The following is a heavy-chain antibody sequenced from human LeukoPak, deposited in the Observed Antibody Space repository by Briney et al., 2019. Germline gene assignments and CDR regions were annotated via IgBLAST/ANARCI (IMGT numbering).Heavy chain of an antibody. V-gene: IGHV3-21*01. J-gene: IGHJ4*02. CDR3: ARDQGDRYSYGYLESFADY. CDR1: GFTFSSYS. Sequence: GGSLRLSCAASGFTFSSYSMNWVRQAPGKGLEWVSSISSSSSYIYYADSVKGRFTISRDNAKNSLYLQMNSLRAEDTAVYYCARDQGDRYSYGYLESFADYWGQGTLVTVSS. CDR2: ISSSSSYI. D-gene: IGHD5-18*01.